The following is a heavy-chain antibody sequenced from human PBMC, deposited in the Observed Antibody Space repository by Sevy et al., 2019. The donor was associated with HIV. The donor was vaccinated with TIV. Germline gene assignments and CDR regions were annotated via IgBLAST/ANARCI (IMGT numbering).Heavy chain of an antibody. J-gene: IGHJ4*02. Sequence: ASVKVSCKVTGYTLTELSLHWVRQTSVKGLEWMGSFDPEDGETIYAQKFQGRITMTEDTSTDTAYMELSSLRSEDTAVYYCATTKDYYDNSGYPFDSWGRGTLVTVSS. CDR3: ATTKDYYDNSGYPFDS. V-gene: IGHV1-24*01. CDR1: GYTLTELS. CDR2: FDPEDGET. D-gene: IGHD3-22*01.